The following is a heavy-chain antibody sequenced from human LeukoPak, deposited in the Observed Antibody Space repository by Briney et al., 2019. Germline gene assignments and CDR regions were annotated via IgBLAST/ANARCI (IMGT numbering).Heavy chain of an antibody. CDR2: IYTSGST. Sequence: SETLSLTCTVSGDSISSGDYYWSWIRQPAGKGLEWIGRIYTSGSTNYNPSLKSRVTMSVDTSKNQFSLKLSSVTAADTAVYYCARDIVATMGSDYWGQGTLVTVSS. CDR1: GDSISSGDYY. CDR3: ARDIVATMGSDY. V-gene: IGHV4-61*02. J-gene: IGHJ4*02. D-gene: IGHD5-12*01.